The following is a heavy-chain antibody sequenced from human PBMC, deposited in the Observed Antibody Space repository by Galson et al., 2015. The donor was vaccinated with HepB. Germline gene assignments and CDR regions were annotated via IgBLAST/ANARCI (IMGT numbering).Heavy chain of an antibody. Sequence: SLRLSCAASGFTVSSNYMSWVRQAPGKGLEWVSVIYSGGSTYYADSVKGRFTISRDNSKNTLYLQMNSLRAEDTAVYYCARRCGGDCYDAFDIWGQGTMVTVSS. CDR2: IYSGGST. V-gene: IGHV3-66*01. J-gene: IGHJ3*02. CDR3: ARRCGGDCYDAFDI. CDR1: GFTVSSNY. D-gene: IGHD2-21*02.